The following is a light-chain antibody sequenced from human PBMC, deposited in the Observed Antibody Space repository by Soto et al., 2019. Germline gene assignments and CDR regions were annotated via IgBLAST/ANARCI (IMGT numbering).Light chain of an antibody. V-gene: IGKV1-33*01. CDR2: ATS. Sequence: DIQMTQSPSSLSPSLGERATITCRASQNIDNYLNWYQQKPGKAPKLLIYATSTLQSGVPSRFSGSGSGTEFTLTISSLTSEDIATYYCQQYDNLVTFGGGTKVDIK. CDR3: QQYDNLVT. J-gene: IGKJ4*01. CDR1: QNIDNY.